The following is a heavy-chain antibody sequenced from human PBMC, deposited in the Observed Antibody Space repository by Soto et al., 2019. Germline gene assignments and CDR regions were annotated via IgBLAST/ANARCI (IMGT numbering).Heavy chain of an antibody. CDR2: ISSSSSYI. J-gene: IGHJ6*03. V-gene: IGHV3-21*01. Sequence: EVQLVESGGGLVKPGGSLRLSCAASGFTFSSYSMNWVRQAPGQGLEWVSSISSSSSYIYYADSVKGRFTISRDNAKNSLYLQRNSLRAEDTALYYWARDPGVGGGDLRYFGWLLSYYYYYMDVWGKGTTVTVSS. CDR1: GFTFSSYS. D-gene: IGHD3-9*01. CDR3: ARDPGVGGGDLRYFGWLLSYYYYYMDV.